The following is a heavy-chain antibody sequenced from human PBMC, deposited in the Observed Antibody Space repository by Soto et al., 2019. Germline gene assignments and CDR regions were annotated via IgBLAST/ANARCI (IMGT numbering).Heavy chain of an antibody. J-gene: IGHJ4*02. V-gene: IGHV1-8*01. CDR1: GYTFTSYD. CDR3: SRGQRIEF. Sequence: QVQLVQSGAEVKKPGASVKVSCKASGYTFTSYDINWVRQATGQGREWTGWMNSNSGNTGYAQKVQGRVTMTRNTSIGTAFMEPSSLQYEETAVYYCSRGQRIEFWGQGSLVTVSS. CDR2: MNSNSGNT.